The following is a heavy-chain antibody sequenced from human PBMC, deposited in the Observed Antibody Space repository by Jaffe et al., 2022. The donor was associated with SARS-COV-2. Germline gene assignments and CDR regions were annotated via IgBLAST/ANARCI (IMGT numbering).Heavy chain of an antibody. CDR3: AKDINRAVAGTGYFDY. D-gene: IGHD6-19*01. V-gene: IGHV3-9*01. Sequence: EVQLVESGGGLVQPGRSLRLSCAASGFTFDDYAMHWVRQAPGKGLEWVSGISWNSGSIGYADSVKGRFTISRDNAKNSLYLQMNSLRAEDTALYYCAKDINRAVAGTGYFDYWGQGTLVTVSS. CDR2: ISWNSGSI. J-gene: IGHJ4*02. CDR1: GFTFDDYA.